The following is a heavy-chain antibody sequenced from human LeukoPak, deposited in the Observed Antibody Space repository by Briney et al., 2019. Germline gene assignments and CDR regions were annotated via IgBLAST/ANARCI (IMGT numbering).Heavy chain of an antibody. CDR3: ARSLSSVSSGANDY. Sequence: SGTLSLTCAVSGGSISSSNWWSWVRQPPGKGLEWIGEIYHSGSTHYNPSLKSRVTISVDKSKNQFSLKLSSVTAADTAVYYCARSLSSVSSGANDYWGQGTLVTVSS. CDR1: GGSISSSNW. D-gene: IGHD3-22*01. J-gene: IGHJ4*02. CDR2: IYHSGST. V-gene: IGHV4-4*02.